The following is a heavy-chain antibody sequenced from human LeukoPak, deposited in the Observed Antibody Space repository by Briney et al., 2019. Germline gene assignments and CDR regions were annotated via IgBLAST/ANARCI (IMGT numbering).Heavy chain of an antibody. CDR3: ARDPRNYYDSSGLNWFDP. CDR2: ISAYNGNT. J-gene: IGHJ5*02. Sequence: ASVKVSCKASGYTFTSYGISWVRQAPGQGLEWMGWISAYNGNTNYAQKLQGRVTMTTDTSTSTAYMELSSLRSEDTAVYYCARDPRNYYDSSGLNWFDPWGQGTLVTVSS. V-gene: IGHV1-18*01. CDR1: GYTFTSYG. D-gene: IGHD3-22*01.